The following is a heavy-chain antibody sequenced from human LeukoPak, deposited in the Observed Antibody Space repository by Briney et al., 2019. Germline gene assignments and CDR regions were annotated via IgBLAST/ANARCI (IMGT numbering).Heavy chain of an antibody. V-gene: IGHV3-30-3*01. CDR3: AMSGFGRQGSFDY. Sequence: GGSLRLSCAASGFPFSDYAMHWVRQAPGKGLEWVALISYDGSSKFYADSVKGRFTISRDNSKNTLYLQMNSLRAEDTAVYYCAMSGFGRQGSFDYWGQGILVTVSS. CDR1: GFPFSDYA. D-gene: IGHD5-12*01. CDR2: ISYDGSSK. J-gene: IGHJ4*02.